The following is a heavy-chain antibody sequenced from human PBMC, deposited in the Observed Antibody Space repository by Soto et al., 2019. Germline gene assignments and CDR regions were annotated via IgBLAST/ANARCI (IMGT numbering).Heavy chain of an antibody. CDR3: ARGSVVPVNWFDP. D-gene: IGHD2-2*01. CDR1: GYTFTGYY. J-gene: IGHJ5*02. Sequence: ASVKVSCKASGYTFTGYYMHWVRQAPGQGLEWMGWINPNSGGTNYAQKFQGWVTMTRDTSISTAYMELSRLRSDDTAVYYCARGSVVPVNWFDPWGQGTLVTVSS. CDR2: INPNSGGT. V-gene: IGHV1-2*04.